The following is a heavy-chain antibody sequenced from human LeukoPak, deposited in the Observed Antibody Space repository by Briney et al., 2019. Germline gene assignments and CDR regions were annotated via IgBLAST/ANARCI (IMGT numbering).Heavy chain of an antibody. Sequence: GGSLRLSCAASGFTFSTYWMSWVRQAPGKGLEWVANIREDGSEKDYVDSVKGRLTISRDNAKNSLYLQMNSLRAEDTAVYYCARDIVATMVNYYYYMDVWGKGTTVTVSS. CDR3: ARDIVATMVNYYYYMDV. D-gene: IGHD5-12*01. CDR2: IREDGSEK. CDR1: GFTFSTYW. V-gene: IGHV3-7*01. J-gene: IGHJ6*03.